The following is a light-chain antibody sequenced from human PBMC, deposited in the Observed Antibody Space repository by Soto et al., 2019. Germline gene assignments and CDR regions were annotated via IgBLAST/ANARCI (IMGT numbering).Light chain of an antibody. V-gene: IGLV2-8*01. J-gene: IGLJ2*01. CDR1: SSDVGGYNY. CDR3: TSFTGNNNLV. CDR2: EVS. Sequence: QSALTQPPSASGSPGQSVTISCTGTSSDVGGYNYVSWYQQQPGKAPKLMISEVSKRPSGVPDRFSGSTSGNTASLTVSGLQAEDAAYYYCTSFTGNNNLVFGGGTKLTVL.